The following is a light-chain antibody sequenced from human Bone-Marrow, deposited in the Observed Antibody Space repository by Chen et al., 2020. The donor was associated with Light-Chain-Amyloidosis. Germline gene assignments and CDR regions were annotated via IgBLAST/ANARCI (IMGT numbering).Light chain of an antibody. Sequence: DIQMTQSPSSLSASVGDRVTITCRASQGISSYLNWYQQKPGKAPKLLIYAASSLQSGVPSRFSGSGSGTDFTLTISSLQPEDFATYYCQQSYSTAMYTFGQGTKLEIK. V-gene: IGKV1-39*01. CDR1: QGISSY. CDR2: AAS. J-gene: IGKJ2*01. CDR3: QQSYSTAMYT.